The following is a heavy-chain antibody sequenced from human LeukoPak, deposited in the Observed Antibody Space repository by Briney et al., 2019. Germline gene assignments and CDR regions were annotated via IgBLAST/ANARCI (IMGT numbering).Heavy chain of an antibody. CDR3: ASLGWESAW. Sequence: ASVKVSCKASGYTFTSYYMHWVRQAPGRGREWMGIINPSGGSTTYAQKFQGRVTMTRDTSTSTVYMEVSSLRSEDTAVYYCASLGWESAWWGQGTLVTVSS. D-gene: IGHD1-26*01. CDR1: GYTFTSYY. J-gene: IGHJ4*02. CDR2: INPSGGST. V-gene: IGHV1-46*01.